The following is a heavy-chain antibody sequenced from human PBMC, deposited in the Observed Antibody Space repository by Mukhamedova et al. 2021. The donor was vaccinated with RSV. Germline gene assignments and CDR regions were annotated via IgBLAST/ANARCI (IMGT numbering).Heavy chain of an antibody. Sequence: GKGLEWVSGINWNGDSTYYADSVKGRFTISRDNAKNSLYLQMNSLRAEDTALYHCARAGDSSGYSSIDYLGQGTLVTVSS. J-gene: IGHJ4*02. D-gene: IGHD3-22*01. V-gene: IGHV3-20*01. CDR3: ARAGDSSGYSSIDY. CDR2: INWNGDST.